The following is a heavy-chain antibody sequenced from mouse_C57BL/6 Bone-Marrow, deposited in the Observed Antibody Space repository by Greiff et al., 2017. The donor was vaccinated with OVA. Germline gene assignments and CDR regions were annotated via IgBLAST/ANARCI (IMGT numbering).Heavy chain of an antibody. J-gene: IGHJ2*01. CDR1: GYSITSGYY. V-gene: IGHV3-6*01. D-gene: IGHD1-1*01. CDR2: ISYDGSN. Sequence: EVHLVESGPGLVKPSQSLSLTCSVTGYSITSGYYWNWIRQFPGNKLEWMGYISYDGSNNYNPSLKNRISITPDTSKNQFFLKLNSVTTEDTATYYCERRGYYGSSSYYFDYWGQGTTLTVSS. CDR3: ERRGYYGSSSYYFDY.